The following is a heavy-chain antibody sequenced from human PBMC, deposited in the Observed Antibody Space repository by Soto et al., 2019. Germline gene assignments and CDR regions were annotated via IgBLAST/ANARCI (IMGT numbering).Heavy chain of an antibody. CDR3: ASQPLGYCSGGSCYSPPRNWFDP. V-gene: IGHV1-69*13. Sequence: SVNVSCKASGGTFSSYAISWVRQAPGQGLEWMGGIIPIFGTANYAQKFQGRVTITADESTSTAYMELSSLRSEDTAVYYCASQPLGYCSGGSCYSPPRNWFDPRGQGTFVTLSS. D-gene: IGHD2-15*01. J-gene: IGHJ5*02. CDR2: IIPIFGTA. CDR1: GGTFSSYA.